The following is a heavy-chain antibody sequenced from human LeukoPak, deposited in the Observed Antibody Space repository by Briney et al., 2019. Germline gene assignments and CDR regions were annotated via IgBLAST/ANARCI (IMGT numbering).Heavy chain of an antibody. CDR2: INPNSGGT. V-gene: IGHV1-2*02. J-gene: IGHJ3*02. Sequence: ASVKVSCKASGYTFTSYYMHWVRQAPGQGLEWMGWINPNSGGTNYAQKFQGRVTMTRDTSISTAYMELSRLRSDDTAVYYCARGSPKYDFWSGHDAFDIWGQGTMVTVSS. CDR3: ARGSPKYDFWSGHDAFDI. CDR1: GYTFTSYY. D-gene: IGHD3-3*01.